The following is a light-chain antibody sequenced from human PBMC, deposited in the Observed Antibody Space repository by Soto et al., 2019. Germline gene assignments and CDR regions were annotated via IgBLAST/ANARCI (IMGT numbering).Light chain of an antibody. CDR1: SSDVGDYNY. J-gene: IGLJ3*02. Sequence: QSVLTQPASVSGSPGQSITLSCTGTSSDVGDYNYVSWYQQHPGKAPRLIIYEVSYRPSGVSNRFSGSKSGNTASLTISGLPAEDEADHYCSSYASSSTWVFGGGTKLTVL. CDR3: SSYASSSTWV. CDR2: EVS. V-gene: IGLV2-14*01.